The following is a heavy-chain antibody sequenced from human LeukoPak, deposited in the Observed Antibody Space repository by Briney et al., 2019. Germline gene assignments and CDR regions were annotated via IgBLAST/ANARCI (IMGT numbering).Heavy chain of an antibody. CDR3: ARDLRRDCSTTTCYAFDY. CDR1: GSIFSSYA. V-gene: IGHV3-23*01. J-gene: IGHJ4*02. CDR2: ISGSGGLT. D-gene: IGHD2-2*01. Sequence: PGGSLRLSCAVSGSIFSSYAMSWVRQAPGKGLEWVSVISGSGGLTYYADSVKGRFTISRVNSKNTLYLQMNSLRADDTAVYYCARDLRRDCSTTTCYAFDYWGQGTLVTVSS.